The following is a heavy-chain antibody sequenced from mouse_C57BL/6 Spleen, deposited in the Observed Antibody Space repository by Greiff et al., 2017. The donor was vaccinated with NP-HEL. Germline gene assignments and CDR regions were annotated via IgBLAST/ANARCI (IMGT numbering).Heavy chain of an antibody. D-gene: IGHD1-1*01. Sequence: EVKLQESGPGMVKPSQSLSLTCTVTGYSITSGYDWHWIRHFPGNKLEWMSYISYSGSTNYNPSLKSRISITHDTSKNHFFLKLNSVTTEDTATYYCAREGSTWYFDVWGTGTTVTVSS. V-gene: IGHV3-1*01. J-gene: IGHJ1*03. CDR2: ISYSGST. CDR3: AREGSTWYFDV. CDR1: GYSITSGYD.